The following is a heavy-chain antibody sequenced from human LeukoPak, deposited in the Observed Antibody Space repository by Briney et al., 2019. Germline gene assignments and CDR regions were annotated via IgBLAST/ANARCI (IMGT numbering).Heavy chain of an antibody. CDR2: INHSGST. D-gene: IGHD3-3*01. CDR3: ASPRVLRYDFWSGYRINWFDP. CDR1: GGSFSGYY. J-gene: IGHJ5*02. Sequence: SETLSLACAVYGGSFSGYYWSWIRQPPGKGLEWIGEINHSGSTNYNPSLKSRVTISVDTSKNQFSLKLSSVTAADTAVYYCASPRVLRYDFWSGYRINWFDPWGQGTLVTVSS. V-gene: IGHV4-34*01.